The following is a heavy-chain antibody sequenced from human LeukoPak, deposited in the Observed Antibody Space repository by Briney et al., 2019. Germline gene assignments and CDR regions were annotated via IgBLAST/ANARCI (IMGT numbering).Heavy chain of an antibody. J-gene: IGHJ4*02. V-gene: IGHV4-61*05. CDR3: ARWDYGSETYGLDY. D-gene: IGHD3-10*01. Sequence: SENLSLTCTVSGGSISSSSYYWGWIRQPPGKGLDWIGYIYYSGSPNYNPSLKSRVTISVDTSKNQFSLKLSSVTAADTAVYYCARWDYGSETYGLDYWGQGTLVTVSS. CDR2: IYYSGSP. CDR1: GGSISSSSYY.